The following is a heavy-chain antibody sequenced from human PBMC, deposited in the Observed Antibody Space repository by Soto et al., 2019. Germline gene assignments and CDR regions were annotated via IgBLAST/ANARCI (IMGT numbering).Heavy chain of an antibody. D-gene: IGHD3-9*01. V-gene: IGHV1-2*04. CDR3: AREGDDILTGYYYGMDV. CDR1: GYTFTGYY. CDR2: INPNSGGT. Sequence: GASVKVSCKASGYTFTGYYMHWVRQAPGQGLEWMGWINPNSGGTNYAQKFQGWVTMTRDTSISTAYMELSRLRSDDTAVYYCAREGDDILTGYYYGMDVWGQGTTVTVSS. J-gene: IGHJ6*02.